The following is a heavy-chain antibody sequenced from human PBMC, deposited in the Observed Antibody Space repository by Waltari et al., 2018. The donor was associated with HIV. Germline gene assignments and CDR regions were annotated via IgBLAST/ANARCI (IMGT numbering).Heavy chain of an antibody. CDR1: GFTFIYYW. D-gene: IGHD3-22*01. J-gene: IGHJ4*02. V-gene: IGHV3-7*01. CDR3: AREALYDSSGYYFDY. Sequence: EVQLVESGGGLVQPGGSLRLSCSASGFTFIYYWMTWVRQAPGKGLEWVANIKQDESEKYYVDSLKGRFTISRDNAKNSLFLQMDSLRVEDTAVYYCAREALYDSSGYYFDYWGQGTLVTVSS. CDR2: IKQDESEK.